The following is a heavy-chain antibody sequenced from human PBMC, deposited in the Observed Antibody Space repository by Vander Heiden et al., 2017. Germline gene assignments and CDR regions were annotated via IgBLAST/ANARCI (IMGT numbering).Heavy chain of an antibody. D-gene: IGHD3-22*01. CDR2: ISGSGGST. CDR3: AKDLTMIVVVGDAFDI. J-gene: IGHJ3*02. V-gene: IGHV3-23*01. CDR1: GFTFRTYA. Sequence: EVQLLESGGGLVQPGGSLGLSCAASGFTFRTYAMTWVRQAPGKGLEWVSAISGSGGSTYYADSVKGRFTISRDNSKNTLYLQMNSLRAEDTAVYYCAKDLTMIVVVGDAFDIWCQGTMVTVSS.